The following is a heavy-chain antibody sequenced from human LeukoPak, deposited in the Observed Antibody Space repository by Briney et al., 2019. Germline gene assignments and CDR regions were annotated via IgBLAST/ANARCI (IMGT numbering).Heavy chain of an antibody. CDR1: GFTFSSYN. CDR3: ARDRNPYCSGGSCHPVDY. D-gene: IGHD2-15*01. CDR2: ISYDGSNK. Sequence: GGSLRLSCAASGFTFSSYNMNWVRQAPGKGLEWVAVISYDGSNKYYADSVKGRFTISRDNSKNTLYLQMNSLRAEDTAVYYCARDRNPYCSGGSCHPVDYWGQGTLVTVSS. V-gene: IGHV3-30*03. J-gene: IGHJ4*02.